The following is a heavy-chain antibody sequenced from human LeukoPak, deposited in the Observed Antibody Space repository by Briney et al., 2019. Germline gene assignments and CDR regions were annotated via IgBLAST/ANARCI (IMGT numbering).Heavy chain of an antibody. CDR1: GYTFTSYD. V-gene: IGHV1-8*01. Sequence: GASVKVSCKASGYTFTSYDINWVRQATGQGLEWMGWMNPYSGNTGFAQEFQDRVTITRDTSITTAYMELSSLRSDDTAVYYCARALSGSYQFYYFDSWGQGTLVTVSS. D-gene: IGHD1-26*01. CDR2: MNPYSGNT. J-gene: IGHJ4*02. CDR3: ARALSGSYQFYYFDS.